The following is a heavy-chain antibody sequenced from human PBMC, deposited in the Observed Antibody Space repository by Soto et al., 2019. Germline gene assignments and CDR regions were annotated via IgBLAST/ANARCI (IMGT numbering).Heavy chain of an antibody. CDR2: INHSGST. CDR1: GGSFSCYY. CDR3: NMVRGVVSDY. V-gene: IGHV4-34*01. Sequence: TSETLSLTCAVYGGSFSCYYWSWIRQPPGKGLEWIGEINHSGSTNYNPSLKSRVTISVDTSKNQFSLKLSSVTAADTAVYYCNMVRGVVSDYWGQGTLVTVSS. D-gene: IGHD3-10*01. J-gene: IGHJ4*02.